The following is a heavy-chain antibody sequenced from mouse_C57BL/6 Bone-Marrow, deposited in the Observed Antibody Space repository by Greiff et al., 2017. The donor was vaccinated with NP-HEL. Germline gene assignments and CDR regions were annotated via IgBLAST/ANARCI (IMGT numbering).Heavy chain of an antibody. D-gene: IGHD1-1*01. CDR2: LDPSDSYT. CDR1: GYTFTSYW. J-gene: IGHJ2*01. V-gene: IGHV1-69*01. CDR3: ARETTVDYFDY. Sequence: QVQLQQPGAELVMPGASVKLSCKASGYTFTSYWMHWVKQRPGQGLVWIGELDPSDSYTTYNQTFKGKSTLTVDTSSSPAYMQLSSLPSDDSAVYYCARETTVDYFDYWGQGTTLTVSS.